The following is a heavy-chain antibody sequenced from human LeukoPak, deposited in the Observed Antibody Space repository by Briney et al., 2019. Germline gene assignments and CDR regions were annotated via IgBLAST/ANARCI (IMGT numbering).Heavy chain of an antibody. CDR3: ARGIYDYIWGIYRLHFDY. Sequence: SETLSLTCTVSGGSISSHYWSWIRQSPGNGLEGIRSIYYTGSTNYNPSLKSRVTMSVDTSKNQFSLKLSSVTAADTAVYYCARGIYDYIWGIYRLHFDYWGQGTLVTVSS. CDR2: IYYTGST. CDR1: GGSISSHY. V-gene: IGHV4-59*11. D-gene: IGHD3-16*02. J-gene: IGHJ4*02.